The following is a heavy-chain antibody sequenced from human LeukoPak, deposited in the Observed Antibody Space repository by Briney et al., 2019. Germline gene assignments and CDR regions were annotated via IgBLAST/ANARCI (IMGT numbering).Heavy chain of an antibody. D-gene: IGHD3-3*01. CDR1: GGSISSGSYY. CDR2: IYTSGST. CDR3: ARVTIFGVVIMAAFDI. Sequence: SQTLSLTCTVSGGSISSGSYYWSWIRQPAGKGLEWIGRIYTSGSTNYNPSLKSRVTISVDTSKNQFSLKLSSVTAADTAVYYCARVTIFGVVIMAAFDIWGQGTMVTVSS. V-gene: IGHV4-61*02. J-gene: IGHJ3*02.